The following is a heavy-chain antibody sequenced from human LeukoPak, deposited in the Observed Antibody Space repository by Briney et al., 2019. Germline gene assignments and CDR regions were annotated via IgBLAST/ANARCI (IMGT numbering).Heavy chain of an antibody. D-gene: IGHD6-6*01. Sequence: GGSLRLSCAASGFTFSSYSMNWVRQAPGKGLEWVSSISSSSSYIYYADSVKGRFTISRDNVKNSLYLQMNSLRAEDTAVYYCAREASSSSSFDYWGQGTLVTVSS. V-gene: IGHV3-21*01. J-gene: IGHJ4*02. CDR2: ISSSSSYI. CDR1: GFTFSSYS. CDR3: AREASSSSSFDY.